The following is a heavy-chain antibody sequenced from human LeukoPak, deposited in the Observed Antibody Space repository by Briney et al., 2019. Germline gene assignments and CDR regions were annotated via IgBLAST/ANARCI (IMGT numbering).Heavy chain of an antibody. Sequence: SETLSLTCTVSGGSMSSYYWSWIRQPSGKGLEWIGYTYYSGNTNCNPSLKSRVTISVDTSKNQFSLKVSSVTAADTAVYYCARVFHDSSGYPFDYWGQGTLVTVSS. D-gene: IGHD3-22*01. CDR2: TYYSGNT. CDR3: ARVFHDSSGYPFDY. J-gene: IGHJ4*02. CDR1: GGSMSSYY. V-gene: IGHV4-59*01.